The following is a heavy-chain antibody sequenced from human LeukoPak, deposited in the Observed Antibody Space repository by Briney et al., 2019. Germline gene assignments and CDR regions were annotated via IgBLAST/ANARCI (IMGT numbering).Heavy chain of an antibody. CDR2: IHYSGST. D-gene: IGHD6-19*01. CDR3: ARPLASGWYSWFVP. Sequence: PSETLSLTCTVSGDSISSGSYSWGWIRQPPGKGLEWIGSIHYSGSTYYNPSLNSRVTISVDTPKNQFSLKLSSVPATHTAVYYCARPLASGWYSWFVPWGQGTLVTVSS. J-gene: IGHJ5*02. V-gene: IGHV4-39*01. CDR1: GDSISSGSYS.